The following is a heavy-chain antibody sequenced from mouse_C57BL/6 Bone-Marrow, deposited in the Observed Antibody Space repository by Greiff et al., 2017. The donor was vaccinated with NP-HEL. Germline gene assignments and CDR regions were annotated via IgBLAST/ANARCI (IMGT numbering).Heavy chain of an antibody. CDR3: TTQLFDY. CDR2: IDPENGDH. CDR1: GFNIKDDY. J-gene: IGHJ2*01. Sequence: VHVKPSGAELVRPGASVKLSCTASGFNIKDDYMHWVKQRPEQGLEWIGWIDPENGDHEYASQFQGKATITADTSSNQAYLQLSSLTSEDTAVYYCTTQLFDYWGQGTTLTVSS. V-gene: IGHV14-4*01. D-gene: IGHD3-1*01.